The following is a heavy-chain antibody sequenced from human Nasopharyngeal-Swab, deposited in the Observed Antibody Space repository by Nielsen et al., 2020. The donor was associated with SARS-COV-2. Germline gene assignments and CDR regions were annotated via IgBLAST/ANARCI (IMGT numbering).Heavy chain of an antibody. CDR3: ATDLDHFGGENRFDS. CDR1: GDSMSRFW. Sequence: SETLSLTCIVPGDSMSRFWWSWIRQAPGKGLERVGYISATGTTTYNPSLKSRATIFIDSSRRQFSLRLSSVTAADTAVYYCATDLDHFGGENRFDSWGQGTLVTVSS. J-gene: IGHJ4*02. V-gene: IGHV4-4*08. D-gene: IGHD4-23*01. CDR2: ISATGTT.